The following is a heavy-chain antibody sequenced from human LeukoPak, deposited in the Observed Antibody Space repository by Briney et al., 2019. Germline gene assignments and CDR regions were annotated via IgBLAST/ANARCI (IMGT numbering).Heavy chain of an antibody. CDR2: INHSGST. D-gene: IGHD2-2*02. CDR3: ARDEVVVVPAAIEVDYYYYGMDV. J-gene: IGHJ6*02. CDR1: GGSFSGYY. V-gene: IGHV4-34*01. Sequence: SETLSLTCAVSGGSFSGYYWSWIRQPPGKGLEWIGEINHSGSTNYNPSLKSRVTISVDTSKNQFSLKLSSVTAADTAVYYCARDEVVVVPAAIEVDYYYYGMDVGGQGTTVTVSS.